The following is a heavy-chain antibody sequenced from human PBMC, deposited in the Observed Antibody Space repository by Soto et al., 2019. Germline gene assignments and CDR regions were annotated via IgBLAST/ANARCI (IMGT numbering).Heavy chain of an antibody. Sequence: PGGSLRLSCAASGFTFSNYGMHWVRQAPGKGLEWVAVISYDGSNKYYADSVKGRFSISRDNSKNTLYLQMNSLRAEDTAMYYCAKWRNNGGIDEDYWGQGTLVTVSS. CDR2: ISYDGSNK. J-gene: IGHJ4*02. V-gene: IGHV3-30*18. CDR3: AKWRNNGGIDEDY. CDR1: GFTFSNYG. D-gene: IGHD2-15*01.